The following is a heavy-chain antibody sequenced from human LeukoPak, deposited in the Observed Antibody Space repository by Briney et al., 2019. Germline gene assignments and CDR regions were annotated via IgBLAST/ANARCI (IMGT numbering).Heavy chain of an antibody. V-gene: IGHV1-8*01. Sequence: ASVKVSCKASGYTFTSYDINWVRQATGQGLEWMGWMNPNSGNTGYAQKFQGRVTMTRDTSISTAYMELSRLRSDDTAVYYCARDAQWLLYRGFDYWGQGTLVTVSS. J-gene: IGHJ4*02. CDR2: MNPNSGNT. CDR3: ARDAQWLLYRGFDY. D-gene: IGHD6-19*01. CDR1: GYTFTSYD.